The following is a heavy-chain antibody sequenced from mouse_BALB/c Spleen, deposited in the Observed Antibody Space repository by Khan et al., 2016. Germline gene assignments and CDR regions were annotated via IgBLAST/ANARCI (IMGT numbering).Heavy chain of an antibody. J-gene: IGHJ4*01. CDR1: GFSITSGYY. CDR2: ISYAGNN. CDR3: AREGWCNGDYVMDY. Sequence: EVQLQESGPGLVKPSQSLSLTCSVTGFSITSGYYWNWIRQFPGNKLEWMGYISYAGNNNYNPSLKNRISITRATSKNQFFLKLNSVTTEDTATDYCAREGWCNGDYVMDYWGQGTSVTVS. D-gene: IGHD1-1*02. V-gene: IGHV3-6*02.